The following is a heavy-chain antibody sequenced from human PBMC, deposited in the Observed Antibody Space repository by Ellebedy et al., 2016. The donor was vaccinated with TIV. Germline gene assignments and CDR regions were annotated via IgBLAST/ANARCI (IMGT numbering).Heavy chain of an antibody. J-gene: IGHJ4*02. CDR1: GGSFSGYY. V-gene: IGHV4-34*01. CDR2: INHSGST. Sequence: SETLSLTCAVYGGSFSGYYWSWIRQPPGKGLEWIGEINHSGSTNYNPSLKSRVTMSVDTSKNQFSLKLSSVTAADTAVYYCARRQGYYDSSGYYYSFDYWGQGTLVTVSS. D-gene: IGHD3-22*01. CDR3: ARRQGYYDSSGYYYSFDY.